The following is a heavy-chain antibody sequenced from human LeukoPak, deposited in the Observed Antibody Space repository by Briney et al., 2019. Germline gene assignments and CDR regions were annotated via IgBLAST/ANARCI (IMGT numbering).Heavy chain of an antibody. Sequence: GGSLRLSCAASGFTFDDYAMHWVRQAPGKGLEWVSGISWNSDSIGYADSVKGRFTISRDNAKNSLYLQMNSLRAEDTALYYCAKDSSGRLGELSEGIDYWGQGTLVTVSS. D-gene: IGHD3-16*02. V-gene: IGHV3-9*01. J-gene: IGHJ4*02. CDR1: GFTFDDYA. CDR3: AKDSSGRLGELSEGIDY. CDR2: ISWNSDSI.